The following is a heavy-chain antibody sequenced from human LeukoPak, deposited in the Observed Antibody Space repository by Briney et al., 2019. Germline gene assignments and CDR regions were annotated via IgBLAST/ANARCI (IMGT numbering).Heavy chain of an antibody. CDR2: INPNNGDT. Sequence: ASVKVSCKSSGYTFPYYYIHWVRQAPGQGLEWIGWINPNNGDTNYAQSFQGRVTLTRDTSSTTVYMELTRLTSDDTAVFYCARDRGVAAAGLLDPWGQGTLVTVSS. CDR3: ARDRGVAAAGLLDP. CDR1: GYTFPYYY. V-gene: IGHV1-2*02. J-gene: IGHJ5*02. D-gene: IGHD6-13*01.